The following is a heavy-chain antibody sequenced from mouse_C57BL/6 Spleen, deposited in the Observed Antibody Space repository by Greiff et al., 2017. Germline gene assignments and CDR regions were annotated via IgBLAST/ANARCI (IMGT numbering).Heavy chain of an antibody. J-gene: IGHJ3*01. CDR2: IDPSDSYT. V-gene: IGHV1-59*01. CDR1: GYTFTSYW. Sequence: QVQLQQPGAELVRPGTSVKLSCKASGYTFTSYWMHWVKQRPGQGLEWIGVIDPSDSYTNYNQKFKGKATLTVDTSSSTAYMQLSSLTSEDSAVYYCANYGSSLGWFAYWGQGTLVTVSA. D-gene: IGHD1-1*01. CDR3: ANYGSSLGWFAY.